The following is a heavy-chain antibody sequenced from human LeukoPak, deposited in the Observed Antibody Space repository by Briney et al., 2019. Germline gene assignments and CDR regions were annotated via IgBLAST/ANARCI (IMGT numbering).Heavy chain of an antibody. V-gene: IGHV4-59*08. CDR3: ARLRSSSTSMRYFDWFDAFDI. CDR1: GGSISSYY. J-gene: IGHJ3*02. Sequence: SETLSLTCTVSGGSISSYYWSWIRQPPGKGLERIGYIYYSGSTNYNPSLKSRVTISVDTSKNQFSLKLSSVTAADTAVYYCARLRSSSTSMRYFDWFDAFDIWGQGTMVTVSS. CDR2: IYYSGST. D-gene: IGHD3-9*01.